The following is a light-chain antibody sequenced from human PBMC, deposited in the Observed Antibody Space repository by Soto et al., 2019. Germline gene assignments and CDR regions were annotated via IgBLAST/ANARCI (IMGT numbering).Light chain of an antibody. J-gene: IGKJ1*01. V-gene: IGKV3-20*01. CDR2: GAS. Sequence: EIVLTQSPGTLSLSPGERATLSCRASQSVSSSYLAWYQQKPGKAPRLLLYGASSRATGIPDRFSGSGSGTDFTLTISGLEPEDFAVYFCQQYVSSPPTFGQGTKVEIK. CDR3: QQYVSSPPT. CDR1: QSVSSSY.